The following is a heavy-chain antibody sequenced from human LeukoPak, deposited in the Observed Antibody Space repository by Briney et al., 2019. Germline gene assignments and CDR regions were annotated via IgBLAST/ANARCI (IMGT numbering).Heavy chain of an antibody. V-gene: IGHV3-23*01. D-gene: IGHD3-22*01. CDR1: GFTFSSYG. Sequence: GGTLRLSCAASGFTFSSYGMSWVRPAPGKGLQWVSAISGSGGSTYYADSVKGRFTISRDNSKNTLYLQMNSLRAEDTAVYYCAKEIYDSSGYYYYGSNAFDIWGQGTMVTVSS. J-gene: IGHJ3*02. CDR3: AKEIYDSSGYYYYGSNAFDI. CDR2: ISGSGGST.